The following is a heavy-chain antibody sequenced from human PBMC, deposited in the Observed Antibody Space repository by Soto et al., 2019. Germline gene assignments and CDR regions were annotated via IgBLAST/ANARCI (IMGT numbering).Heavy chain of an antibody. D-gene: IGHD1-7*01. V-gene: IGHV3-48*01. CDR2: IIRSGTTS. J-gene: IGHJ4*02. CDR3: VRDVNYAFDY. Sequence: GGSLRLSCAASGFTFSTYSMNWVRQAPGKGLEWVSYIIRSGTTSFYADSVEGRFALSRDNAKNLLYLQMNSLRAEDTAVYYCVRDVNYAFDYWGQGTLVTVSS. CDR1: GFTFSTYS.